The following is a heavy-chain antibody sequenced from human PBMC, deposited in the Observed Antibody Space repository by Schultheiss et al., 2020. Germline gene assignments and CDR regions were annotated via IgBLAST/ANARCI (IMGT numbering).Heavy chain of an antibody. V-gene: IGHV3-30*04. D-gene: IGHD2-15*01. CDR2: IWYDGSNK. J-gene: IGHJ4*02. CDR3: ATGIIEDTDY. CDR1: GFTFSSYA. Sequence: GGSLRLSCAASGFTFSSYAMHWVRQAPGKGLEWVAVIWYDGSNKYYADSVKGRFTISRDNSKNTLYLQMNSLRAEDTAVYYCATGIIEDTDYWGQGTLVTVSS.